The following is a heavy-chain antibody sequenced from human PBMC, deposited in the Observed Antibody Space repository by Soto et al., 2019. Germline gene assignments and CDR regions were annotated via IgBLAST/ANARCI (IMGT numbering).Heavy chain of an antibody. D-gene: IGHD2-2*01. Sequence: LRLSFAASGFTFSSYAMSWVRQAPGKLLEWVAVISYDGSNKYYADSVKGRFTISRDNSKNTLYLQMNSLRAEDTAVYYCARYAGGMDGWGQGTTATVSS. J-gene: IGHJ6*02. CDR1: GFTFSSYA. CDR2: ISYDGSNK. CDR3: ARYAGGMDG. V-gene: IGHV3-30-3*01.